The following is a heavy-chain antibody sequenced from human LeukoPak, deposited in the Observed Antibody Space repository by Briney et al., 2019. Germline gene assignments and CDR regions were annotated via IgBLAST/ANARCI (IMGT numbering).Heavy chain of an antibody. CDR3: ARGRSGIVVVPAAMDFDY. Sequence: GASVKVSCKASGYTFTSYDINWVRQATGQGLEWMGWMNPNSGNTGYAQKFQGRVTMTRDTSISTAYMELSRLRSDDTAVYYCARGRSGIVVVPAAMDFDYWGQGTLVTVSS. V-gene: IGHV1-8*01. CDR2: MNPNSGNT. CDR1: GYTFTSYD. D-gene: IGHD2-2*01. J-gene: IGHJ4*02.